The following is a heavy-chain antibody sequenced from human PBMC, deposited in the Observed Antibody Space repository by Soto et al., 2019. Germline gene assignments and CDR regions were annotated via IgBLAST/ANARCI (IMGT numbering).Heavy chain of an antibody. V-gene: IGHV4-59*01. CDR2: IYYSGST. D-gene: IGHD1-26*01. J-gene: IGHJ4*02. Sequence: PSETLSLTCTVSGGSISRYYWSWIRQPPGKGLEWIGYIYYSGSTNYNPSLKSRVTISVDTSKNQFSLKLSSVTAADTAVYYCARDTLVGAINYWGQGTLVTVSS. CDR1: GGSISRYY. CDR3: ARDTLVGAINY.